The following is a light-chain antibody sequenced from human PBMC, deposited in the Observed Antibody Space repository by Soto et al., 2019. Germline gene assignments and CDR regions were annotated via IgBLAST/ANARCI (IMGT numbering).Light chain of an antibody. V-gene: IGKV3-20*01. CDR2: GAS. Sequence: EIVLTQSPGTLSLSPGERATLSCRASQSLSSSYLAWYQQKPGQAPRLLIYGASSRATGIPDRFTGSGSGTDFTLTISRLEPEDFAVYYCQQYEGSPRTFGQGTKVEIK. CDR3: QQYEGSPRT. J-gene: IGKJ1*01. CDR1: QSLSSSY.